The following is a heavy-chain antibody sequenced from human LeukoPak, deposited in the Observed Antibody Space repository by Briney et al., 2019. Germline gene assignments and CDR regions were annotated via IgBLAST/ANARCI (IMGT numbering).Heavy chain of an antibody. D-gene: IGHD5-24*01. J-gene: IGHJ4*02. CDR3: ASQDGYSNYVGY. CDR1: GGSISSSSYY. CDR2: IYYSGST. V-gene: IGHV4-39*07. Sequence: PSETLSLTCTVSGGSISSSSYYWGWIRQPPGKGLEWIGSIYYSGSTYYNPSLKSRVTISVDTSKNQFSLKLSSVTAADTAVYYCASQDGYSNYVGYWGQGTLVTVSS.